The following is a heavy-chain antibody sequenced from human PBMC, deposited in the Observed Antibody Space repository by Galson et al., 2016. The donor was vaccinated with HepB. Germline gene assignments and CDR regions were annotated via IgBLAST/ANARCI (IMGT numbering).Heavy chain of an antibody. Sequence: SVKVSCKASGGTFSSYTISWVRQAPGQGLEWMGRIIPILGIANYAQKFQGRVTITADKSTSTAYMELSSLRSADTAVYYCARVRGWNDIARGGMDVWGKGTTVTVAS. J-gene: IGHJ6*04. CDR2: IIPILGIA. CDR3: ARVRGWNDIARGGMDV. V-gene: IGHV1-69*02. D-gene: IGHD1-1*01. CDR1: GGTFSSYT.